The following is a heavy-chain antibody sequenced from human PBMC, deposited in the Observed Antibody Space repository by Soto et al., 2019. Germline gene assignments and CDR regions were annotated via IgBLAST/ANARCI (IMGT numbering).Heavy chain of an antibody. CDR3: ARVGWTTVGYYFDY. CDR1: VVSISGYY. D-gene: IGHD4-17*01. Sequence: LSLTCTVSVVSISGYYWGWIRQPPGKGLEWIGYIHYSGSTKYNPSLKSRVSISVDTSKSQFSLKLSSVTAADTAVYYCARVGWTTVGYYFDYWGQGALVTVSS. V-gene: IGHV4-59*01. J-gene: IGHJ4*02. CDR2: IHYSGST.